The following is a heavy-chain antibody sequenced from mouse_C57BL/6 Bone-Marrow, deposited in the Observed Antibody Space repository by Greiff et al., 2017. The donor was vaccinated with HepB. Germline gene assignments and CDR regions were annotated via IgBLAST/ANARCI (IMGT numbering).Heavy chain of an antibody. CDR2: IYPRDGSS. CDR3: ARRTTVGYFDV. Sequence: QVQLKESDAELVKPGASVKISCKVSGYTFTDHTIHWMKQRPEQGLEWIGYIYPRDGSSRYNEKFKGKATLTEDKSSSTAYMQLKSLTSEDSAVFFCARRTTVGYFDVWGTGTTVTVSS. D-gene: IGHD1-1*01. V-gene: IGHV1-78*01. J-gene: IGHJ1*03. CDR1: GYTFTDHT.